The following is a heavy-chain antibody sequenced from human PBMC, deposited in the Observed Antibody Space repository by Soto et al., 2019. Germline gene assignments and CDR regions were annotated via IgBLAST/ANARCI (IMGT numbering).Heavy chain of an antibody. CDR1: GSTLSVSE. V-gene: IGHV3-73*01. D-gene: IGHD3-9*01. Sequence: EVQLVESGGGLVQPGGSLKLSCAASGSTLSVSEMHWVRQSSGKGLEWIGRIRDRPNNYATVYGASVKGRFTISRDDSKPMAFLQMTSLRPEDTALYYCAIYDILTGYYLVYWGQGTLVTVSS. CDR3: AIYDILTGYYLVY. J-gene: IGHJ4*02. CDR2: IRDRPNNYAT.